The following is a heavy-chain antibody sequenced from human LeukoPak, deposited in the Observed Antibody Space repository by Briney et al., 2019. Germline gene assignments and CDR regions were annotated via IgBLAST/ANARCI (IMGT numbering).Heavy chain of an antibody. V-gene: IGHV4-34*01. CDR1: GGSFSGYY. Sequence: SETLSLTCAVYGGSFSGYYWSWIRQPPGKGLEWIGEINRSGSTNCNPSLKSRVTISVDTSKNQFSLKLSSVTAADTAVYYCAREDSGLPDYWGQGTLVTVSS. CDR3: AREDSGLPDY. CDR2: INRSGST. D-gene: IGHD2-8*01. J-gene: IGHJ4*02.